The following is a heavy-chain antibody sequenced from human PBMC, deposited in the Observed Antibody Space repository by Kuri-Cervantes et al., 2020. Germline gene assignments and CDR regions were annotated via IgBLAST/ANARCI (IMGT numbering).Heavy chain of an antibody. V-gene: IGHV3-33*01. Sequence: GESLKISCAASGFTFSSYGMHWVRQAPGKGLEWVAVIWYDGSNEYYADSVKGRFTISRDNSKNTLYLQMNSLRAEDTAVYYCGIGGEFDYWGQGTLVTVSS. CDR3: GIGGEFDY. CDR2: IWYDGSNE. J-gene: IGHJ4*02. CDR1: GFTFSSYG. D-gene: IGHD3-16*01.